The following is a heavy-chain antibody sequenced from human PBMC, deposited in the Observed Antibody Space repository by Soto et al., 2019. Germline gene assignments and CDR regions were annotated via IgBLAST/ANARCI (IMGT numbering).Heavy chain of an antibody. Sequence: ASVKVSCKASGYTLTSYDVNWVRQATGQGLEWMGWMNPNSGNTGYAQKFQGRVTMTRNTSISTAYMELSSLRSEDTAVYYCARRTVTTYYYYYYMDVWGKGTTVTVSS. J-gene: IGHJ6*03. D-gene: IGHD4-17*01. CDR2: MNPNSGNT. CDR1: GYTLTSYD. V-gene: IGHV1-8*01. CDR3: ARRTVTTYYYYYYMDV.